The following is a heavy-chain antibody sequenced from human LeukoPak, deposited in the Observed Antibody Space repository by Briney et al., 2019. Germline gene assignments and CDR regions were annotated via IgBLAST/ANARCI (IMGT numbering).Heavy chain of an antibody. CDR1: GGSFSCDY. CDR3: ARGIVVVPTAPLFMDV. CDR2: INHSGST. Sequence: SETLSLTCAVYGGSFSCDYWGWIRQPPGKGLEWNGEINHSGSTNYNPSLKSRVTISVDTSKNQFSLKLSSVTAADTAVYYCARGIVVVPTAPLFMDVWGKGTTVTVSS. J-gene: IGHJ6*03. V-gene: IGHV4-34*01. D-gene: IGHD2-2*01.